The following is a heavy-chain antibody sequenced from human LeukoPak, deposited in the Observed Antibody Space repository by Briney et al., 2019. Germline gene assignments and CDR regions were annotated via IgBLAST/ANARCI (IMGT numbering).Heavy chain of an antibody. J-gene: IGHJ4*02. CDR2: INDRGRT. Sequence: PSETLSLTCAVHGGSFSGYHWDWIRQSPSKGLEWIGEINDRGRTNYNPSLESRVTLSVDTSKKEFSLKLSAVTAADTAVYYCAGDPTRVTSLPYYFDFWGQGTLVSVSS. CDR3: AGDPTRVTSLPYYFDF. V-gene: IGHV4-34*01. D-gene: IGHD3-16*01. CDR1: GGSFSGYH.